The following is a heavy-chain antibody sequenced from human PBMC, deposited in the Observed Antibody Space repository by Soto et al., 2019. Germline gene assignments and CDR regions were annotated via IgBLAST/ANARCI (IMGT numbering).Heavy chain of an antibody. CDR2: IIPIFGTA. D-gene: IGHD3-22*01. Sequence: ASVKVSCKASGGTFSSYAISWVRQAPGQGLEWMGGIIPIFGTANYAQKFQGRVTITADESTSTAYMELSSLRSEDTAVYYCASHPHYCDRSGYYPHWGRGTLGTVSS. V-gene: IGHV1-69*13. CDR1: GGTFSSYA. J-gene: IGHJ4*02. CDR3: ASHPHYCDRSGYYPH.